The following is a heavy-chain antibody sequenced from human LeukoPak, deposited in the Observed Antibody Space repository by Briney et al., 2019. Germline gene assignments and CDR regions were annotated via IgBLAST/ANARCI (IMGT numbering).Heavy chain of an antibody. CDR1: GFTLRDFW. Sequence: GGSLRLSCEASGFTLRDFWMSWVRQAPGKGLEWVADIKQDGNKKDYGDSVRGRFTIARDDAKKSLFLEMNSLRAEDTAVYYCAELGITMIGGVWGKGTTVTISS. D-gene: IGHD3-10*02. CDR3: AELGITMIGGV. J-gene: IGHJ6*04. V-gene: IGHV3-7*01. CDR2: IKQDGNKK.